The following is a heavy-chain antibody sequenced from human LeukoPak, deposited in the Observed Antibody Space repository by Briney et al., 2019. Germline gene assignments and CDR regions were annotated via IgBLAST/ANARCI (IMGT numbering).Heavy chain of an antibody. J-gene: IGHJ4*02. D-gene: IGHD3-22*01. Sequence: GRSLRLSCAASGFTFSSYAMHWVRQAPGKGLEWVALISYDGSNKYYADSVKGRFTISRDNSKNTLYLQMNSLRAEDTAVYYCAKVGSYHDFDYWGQGTLVTASS. CDR3: AKVGSYHDFDY. CDR2: ISYDGSNK. V-gene: IGHV3-30*18. CDR1: GFTFSSYA.